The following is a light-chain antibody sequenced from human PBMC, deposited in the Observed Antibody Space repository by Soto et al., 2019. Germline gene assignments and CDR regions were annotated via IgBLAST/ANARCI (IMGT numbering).Light chain of an antibody. CDR1: QSISDT. Sequence: SQSAATLSVSTGGRASLSCVSSQSISDTFAWYQQKPGQAPRLLIHGASTRATGFPARFSGSGSGTDFTLTISSLQSEDFAVYYCQQYNNWPWTFAQRTKV. V-gene: IGKV3-15*01. J-gene: IGKJ1*01. CDR3: QQYNNWPWT. CDR2: GAS.